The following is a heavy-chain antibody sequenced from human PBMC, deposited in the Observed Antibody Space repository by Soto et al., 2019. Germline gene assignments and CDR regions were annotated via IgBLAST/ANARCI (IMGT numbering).Heavy chain of an antibody. CDR2: ISGSGGST. D-gene: IGHD3-22*01. J-gene: IGHJ4*02. Sequence: GGSLRLSCAASGFTFSSYAMSWVRQAPGKGLEWVSAISGSGGSTYYADSVKGRFTISRDNSKNTLYLQMDSLRAEDTAVYYCAKDSSGYPGGYFDYWGQGTLVTVSS. CDR1: GFTFSSYA. CDR3: AKDSSGYPGGYFDY. V-gene: IGHV3-23*01.